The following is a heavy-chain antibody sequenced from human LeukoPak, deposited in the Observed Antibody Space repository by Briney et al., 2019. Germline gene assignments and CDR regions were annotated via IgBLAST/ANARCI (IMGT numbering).Heavy chain of an antibody. J-gene: IGHJ6*03. V-gene: IGHV1-18*01. CDR1: GYTFTSYG. CDR3: AREVSSATAGDYYYYMDV. Sequence: ASVKVSCKASGYTFTSYGISWVRQAPGQGLEWMGWISAYNGNTNYAQKLQGRVTMTTDTSTSTAYMELRSRRSDDTAVYYCAREVSSATAGDYYYYMDVWGKGTTVTVSS. CDR2: ISAYNGNT. D-gene: IGHD2-8*02.